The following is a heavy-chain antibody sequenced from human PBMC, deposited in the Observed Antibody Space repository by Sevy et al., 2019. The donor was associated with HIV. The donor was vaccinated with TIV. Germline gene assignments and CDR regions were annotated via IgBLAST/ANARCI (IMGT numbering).Heavy chain of an antibody. V-gene: IGHV1-2*06. CDR1: GYTFNAYV. CDR3: ARAYYYDSSAYRFDD. CDR2: INPNSGDT. Sequence: ASVKVSCKASGYTFNAYVMHWVRQAPGQGLEWMGRINPNSGDTTYAQKFQGRVTMSRDTSISTAYMELHRLTSDDTAVYYCARAYYYDSSAYRFDDWGQGTLVTVSS. D-gene: IGHD3-22*01. J-gene: IGHJ4*02.